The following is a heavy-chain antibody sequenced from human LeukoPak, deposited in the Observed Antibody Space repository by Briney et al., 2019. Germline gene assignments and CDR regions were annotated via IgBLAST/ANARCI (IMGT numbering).Heavy chain of an antibody. D-gene: IGHD2-2*02. CDR2: ISYHGVNK. CDR1: GFTFSSFA. V-gene: IGHV3-30-3*01. CDR3: ARDGMALYRRDYLDS. J-gene: IGHJ4*02. Sequence: GGSLRLSCAASGFTFSSFAMSWVRQAPGKGLEWMADISYHGVNKHYADSVEGRFTISRDNSKNTLLLQMNTLRGADTAVYYCARDGMALYRRDYLDSWGQGTLVTVSS.